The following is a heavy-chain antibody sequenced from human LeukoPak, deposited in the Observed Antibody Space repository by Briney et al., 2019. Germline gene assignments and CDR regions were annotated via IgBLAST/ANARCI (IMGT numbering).Heavy chain of an antibody. D-gene: IGHD4-11*01. V-gene: IGHV1-69*16. CDR1: GGTFSSYT. CDR2: IIPILGTA. J-gene: IGHJ4*02. CDR3: ARDREGGYSNSYYFDF. Sequence: SVKVSCKASGGTFSSYTISWVRQAPGQGLEWMGGIIPILGTANYAQKFQGRVTITADESTRTAYMELSSLRSEDTAVYYCARDREGGYSNSYYFDFWGQGTLVTVSS.